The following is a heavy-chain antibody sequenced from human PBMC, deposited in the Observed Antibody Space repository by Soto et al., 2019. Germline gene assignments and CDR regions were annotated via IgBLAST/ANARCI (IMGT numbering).Heavy chain of an antibody. D-gene: IGHD1-26*01. CDR2: IYSGGST. Sequence: PGGSLRLSCAASGFTVSSNYMSWVRQAPGKGLEWVSVIYSGGSTYYADSVKGRFTISRDNSKNTVHLQMNSLRAEDTAVYYCAREWELPNYYGMDVWGLGTTVTVSS. J-gene: IGHJ6*02. CDR1: GFTVSSNY. CDR3: AREWELPNYYGMDV. V-gene: IGHV3-53*01.